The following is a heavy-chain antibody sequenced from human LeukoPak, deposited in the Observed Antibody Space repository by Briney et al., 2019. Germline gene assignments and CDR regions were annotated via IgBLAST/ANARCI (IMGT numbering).Heavy chain of an antibody. V-gene: IGHV4-59*11. CDR3: ARGGCSSTSCYHYYYYYGMDV. Sequence: SETLSLTCTVSGGSISSHYWSWIRQPPGKGLEWIGYIYYSGSTNYNPSLKSRVTISVDTSKNQFSLKLSSVTAADTAVYYCARGGCSSTSCYHYYYYYGMDVWGQGTTVTVSS. D-gene: IGHD2-2*01. CDR1: GGSISSHY. CDR2: IYYSGST. J-gene: IGHJ6*02.